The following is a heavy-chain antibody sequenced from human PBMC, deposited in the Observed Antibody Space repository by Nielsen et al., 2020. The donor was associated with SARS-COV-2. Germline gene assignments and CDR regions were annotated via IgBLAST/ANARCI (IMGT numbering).Heavy chain of an antibody. CDR2: IYSGGST. V-gene: IGHV3-53*01. CDR1: GFTVSSNY. D-gene: IGHD6-6*01. J-gene: IGHJ4*02. CDR3: AREATPSSSLVQHFDY. Sequence: GESLKISCAASGFTVSSNYMSWVRQAPGKGLEWVSVIYSGGSTYYADSVKGRFTISRDNSKNTLYLQMNSLRAEDTAVYYCAREATPSSSLVQHFDYWGQGTLVTVSS.